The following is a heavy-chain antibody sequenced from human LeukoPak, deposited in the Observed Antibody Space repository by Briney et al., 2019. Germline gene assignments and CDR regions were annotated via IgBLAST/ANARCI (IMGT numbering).Heavy chain of an antibody. V-gene: IGHV4-59*08. CDR3: ARLNVVRSSGWYSYYFDY. Sequence: PSETLSLTRTVSGGSISSYYWSWIRQPPGKGLEWIGCIYSGSTNYNPSLKSRVTISVDTSKNQFSLKLSSVTAADTAVYYCARLNVVRSSGWYSYYFDYWGQGTLVTVSS. CDR2: IYSGST. J-gene: IGHJ4*02. D-gene: IGHD6-13*01. CDR1: GGSISSYY.